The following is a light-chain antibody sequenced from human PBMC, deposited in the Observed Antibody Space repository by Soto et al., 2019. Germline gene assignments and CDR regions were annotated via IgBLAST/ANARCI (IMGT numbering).Light chain of an antibody. J-gene: IGKJ4*01. Sequence: DIQMTQSPSSVSASVGDRVTITCRASQDISDWLAWHQQKPGKAPKLLIYAATTLHSGVPSRSSGSGSGTDFTLTISSLQPEDFATYYCQQGHTFPLTFGGGTKVDIK. V-gene: IGKV1-12*01. CDR3: QQGHTFPLT. CDR2: AAT. CDR1: QDISDW.